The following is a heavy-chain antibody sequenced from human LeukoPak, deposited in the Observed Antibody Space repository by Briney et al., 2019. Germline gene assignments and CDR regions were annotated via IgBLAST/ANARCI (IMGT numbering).Heavy chain of an antibody. D-gene: IGHD3-16*02. CDR2: ISYDGSNK. V-gene: IGHV3-30-3*01. CDR3: ARDDYVWGSYRDYYYYYGMDV. CDR1: GFTFGSYA. Sequence: GGSLRLSCAASGFTFGSYAMHWVRQAPGKGLEWVAVISYDGSNKYYADSVKGRFTISRDNSKNTLYLQMNSLRAEDTAVYYCARDDYVWGSYRDYYYYYGMDVWGQGTTVTVSS. J-gene: IGHJ6*02.